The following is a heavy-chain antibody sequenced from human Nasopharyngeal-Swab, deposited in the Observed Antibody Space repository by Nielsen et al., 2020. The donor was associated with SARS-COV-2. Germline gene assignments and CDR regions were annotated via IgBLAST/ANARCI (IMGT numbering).Heavy chain of an antibody. V-gene: IGHV1-46*01. CDR2: INPSGGST. Sequence: ASVKVSCKASGYTFTSYYMHWVRQAPGQGLEWMGIINPSGGSTSYAQKFQGRVTMTRDTSTSTVYMELSSLRSEDTAVYYCAREGEPGGFFYYGMDVWGQGTTVTFSS. J-gene: IGHJ6*02. CDR3: AREGEPGGFFYYGMDV. D-gene: IGHD3-10*01. CDR1: GYTFTSYY.